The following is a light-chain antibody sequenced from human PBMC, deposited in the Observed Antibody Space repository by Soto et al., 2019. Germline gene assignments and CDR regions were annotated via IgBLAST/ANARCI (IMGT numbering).Light chain of an antibody. V-gene: IGKV3-11*01. Sequence: EIVLTQSPFTLSFSPFKITTLSFLASQSINNYLAWYQQKPGQAPRLLIYDASNRATGIPARFSGSGSGTDFTLTISSLAPEEFAVYYCQQRFNWQVTFGQGTRLEIK. J-gene: IGKJ5*01. CDR1: QSINNY. CDR3: QQRFNWQVT. CDR2: DAS.